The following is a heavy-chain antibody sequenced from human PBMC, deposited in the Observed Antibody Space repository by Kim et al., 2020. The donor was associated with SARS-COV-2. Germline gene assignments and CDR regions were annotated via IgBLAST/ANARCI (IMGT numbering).Heavy chain of an antibody. CDR2: ISGSGGST. J-gene: IGHJ2*01. CDR1: GFTFSSYA. D-gene: IGHD3-22*01. CDR3: AKDHYYDSSGYSDIGGIHVSWYFDL. Sequence: GGSLRLSCAASGFTFSSYAMSWVRQAPGKGLEWVSAISGSGGSTYYADSVKGRFTISRDNSKNTLYLQMNSLRAEDTAVYYCAKDHYYDSSGYSDIGGIHVSWYFDLWGRGTLVTVSS. V-gene: IGHV3-23*01.